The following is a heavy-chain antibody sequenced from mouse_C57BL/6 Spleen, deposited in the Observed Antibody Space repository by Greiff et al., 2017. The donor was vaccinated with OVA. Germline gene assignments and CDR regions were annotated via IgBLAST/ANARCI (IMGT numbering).Heavy chain of an antibody. CDR1: GYTFTSYW. D-gene: IGHD4-1*01. J-gene: IGHJ2*01. V-gene: IGHV1-69*01. Sequence: VQLQQSGAELVMPGASVKLSCKASGYTFTSYWMHWVKQRPGQGLEWIGEIDPSDSYTNYNQKFKGKSTLTVDKSSSTAYMQLSSLTSEDSAVYYCASLLTGTDYWGQGTTLTVSS. CDR2: IDPSDSYT. CDR3: ASLLTGTDY.